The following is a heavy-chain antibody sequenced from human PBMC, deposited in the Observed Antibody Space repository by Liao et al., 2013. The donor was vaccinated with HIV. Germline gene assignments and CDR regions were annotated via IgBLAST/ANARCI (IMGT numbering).Heavy chain of an antibody. J-gene: IGHJ3*01. V-gene: IGHV4-61*08. CDR3: ARWDFGGNSAFDL. D-gene: IGHD4-23*01. Sequence: QVQLQESGPGLMRPSQTLSLTCTVSGGPISSGDYYWSWVRQPPGKGLEWIGYIYHSGNTNYNPSLKSRVTISEDTSKSQFSLKLISVTAADTAVYYCARWDFGGNSAFDLWGQGTMVTVSS. CDR1: GGPISSGDYY. CDR2: IYHSGNT.